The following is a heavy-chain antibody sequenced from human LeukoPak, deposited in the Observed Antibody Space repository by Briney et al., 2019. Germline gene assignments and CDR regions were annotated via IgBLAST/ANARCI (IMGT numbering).Heavy chain of an antibody. J-gene: IGHJ6*02. D-gene: IGHD2-2*01. Sequence: GASVKVSCKASGYTFTSYDINWVRQATGQGLEWMGWMNPNSGNTGYAQKFQVRVTMTRNTSISTAYMELSSLRSEDTAVYYCATVGYCSSTSCFHYSYYYGMDVWGQGTTVTVSS. CDR1: GYTFTSYD. V-gene: IGHV1-8*01. CDR3: ATVGYCSSTSCFHYSYYYGMDV. CDR2: MNPNSGNT.